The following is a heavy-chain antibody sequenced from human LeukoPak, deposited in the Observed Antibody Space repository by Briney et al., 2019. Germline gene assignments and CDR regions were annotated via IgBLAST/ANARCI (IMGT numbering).Heavy chain of an antibody. J-gene: IGHJ6*03. V-gene: IGHV1-69*05. D-gene: IGHD1-14*01. Sequence: GSSVKVSCKASGDTFNNYIITWVRQAPGQGLEWMGGVMPLFNTPDYAQKFQGRITIITDASTHTSYMELRSLRSEDTAVYSCARVDRHHFYMDVWGKGTTVTDSS. CDR3: ARVDRHHFYMDV. CDR2: VMPLFNTP. CDR1: GDTFNNYI.